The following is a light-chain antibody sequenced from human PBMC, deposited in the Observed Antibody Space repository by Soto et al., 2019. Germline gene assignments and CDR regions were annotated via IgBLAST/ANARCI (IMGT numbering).Light chain of an antibody. CDR1: QSVSSN. CDR3: QQYNNSPIT. CDR2: GAS. Sequence: EIVITQSPATLSVSPGERATLSCRASQSVSSNLAWYQQKPGQPPTILIYGASTRDTGIPARFSGSGSWTEFTLTISSLQSEDFAVYYCQQYNNSPITFGQGTRLEIK. J-gene: IGKJ5*01. V-gene: IGKV3-15*01.